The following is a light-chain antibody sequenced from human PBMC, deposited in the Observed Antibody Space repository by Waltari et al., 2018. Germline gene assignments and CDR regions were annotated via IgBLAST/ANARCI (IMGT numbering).Light chain of an antibody. V-gene: IGLV1-44*01. CDR2: TNK. CDR1: RSNIGSNT. CDR3: ASWDDSLNAWV. J-gene: IGLJ3*02. Sequence: QSVLTQPHSASGTPGQRVTISCSGGRSNIGSNTTNWYQQSLGTAPKCLINTNKHRPSGVPDRFSGSKSGTSASLAISGLQSEDEADYYCASWDDSLNAWVFGGGTKLTVL.